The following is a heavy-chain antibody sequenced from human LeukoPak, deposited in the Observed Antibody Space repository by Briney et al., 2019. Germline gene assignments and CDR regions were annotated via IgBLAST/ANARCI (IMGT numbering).Heavy chain of an antibody. CDR1: GFTLSRYA. CDR3: ARESGASGNHFDY. J-gene: IGHJ4*02. D-gene: IGHD1-14*01. Sequence: GGSLRLSCAASGFTLSRYAMNWVRQAPGKGLEWVSAISGSGGSTYYADSVRGRFTISRDNSKNTLYLQMNSLRAEDTAVYYCARESGASGNHFDYWGQGTLVTVSS. V-gene: IGHV3-23*01. CDR2: ISGSGGST.